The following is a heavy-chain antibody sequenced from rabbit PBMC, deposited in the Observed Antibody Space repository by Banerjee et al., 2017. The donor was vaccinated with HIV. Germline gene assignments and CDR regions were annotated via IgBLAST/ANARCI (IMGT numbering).Heavy chain of an antibody. V-gene: IGHV1S45*01. Sequence: QEQLEESGGDLVKPEGSLTLTCTASAFSFSNKYVMCWVRPAPGKGLEWITCINTSSGNTVYASWAKGRFTISKTSSTTVTLQMTSLTAADTATYFCASSDYDIITFNLWGPGTLVTVS. CDR2: INTSSGNT. J-gene: IGHJ4*01. CDR3: ASSDYDIITFNL. CDR1: AFSFSNKYV. D-gene: IGHD1-1*01.